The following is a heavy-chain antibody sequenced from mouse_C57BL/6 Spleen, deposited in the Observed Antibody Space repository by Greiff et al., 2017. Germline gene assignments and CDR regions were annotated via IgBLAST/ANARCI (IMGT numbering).Heavy chain of an antibody. J-gene: IGHJ4*01. Sequence: QVQLQQPGAELVRPGTSVKLSCKASGYTFTSYWMHWVKQRPGQGLEWIGVIDPSDSYTNYNQKFKGQATLTVDTSTSTAYMQLRSMTSEDSAVYYCARGRYYGSSSYYAMDYWGQGTSVTVSS. CDR1: GYTFTSYW. CDR2: IDPSDSYT. D-gene: IGHD1-1*01. V-gene: IGHV1-59*01. CDR3: ARGRYYGSSSYYAMDY.